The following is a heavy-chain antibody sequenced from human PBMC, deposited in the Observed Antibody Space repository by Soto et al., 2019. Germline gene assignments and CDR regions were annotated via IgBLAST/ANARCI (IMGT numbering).Heavy chain of an antibody. CDR2: IYNDGTYS. V-gene: IGHV3-74*01. J-gene: IGHJ4*02. D-gene: IGHD3-10*01. CDR3: TRGPRPISTGTGAY. Sequence: GSLKPSCAAPGFLFKIYWLHWVPQSPGKGLVWISRIYNDGTYSDYADPVRGRFTISRDNVNDTLYLQMNNLRAEDSGLYYCTRGPRPISTGTGAYWGQGTKVTVSS. CDR1: GFLFKIYW.